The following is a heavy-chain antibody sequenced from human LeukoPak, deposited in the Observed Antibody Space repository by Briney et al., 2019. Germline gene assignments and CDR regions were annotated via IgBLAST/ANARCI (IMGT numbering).Heavy chain of an antibody. D-gene: IGHD4-11*01. V-gene: IGHV3-74*01. Sequence: GGSLRLSCAASGFTFSSYWMHWVGHAPGKGLVWVSRINSDGSSTSYADSVKGRFTISRDNAKNTLYLQMNSLRAEDTAVYYCAGYHDYSNTDWGQGTLVTVSS. CDR1: GFTFSSYW. J-gene: IGHJ4*02. CDR3: AGYHDYSNTD. CDR2: INSDGSST.